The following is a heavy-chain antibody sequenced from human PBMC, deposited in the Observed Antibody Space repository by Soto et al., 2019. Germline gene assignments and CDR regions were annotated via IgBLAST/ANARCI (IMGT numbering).Heavy chain of an antibody. CDR3: VRSAVSPFGGLIGPFDY. D-gene: IGHD3-16*02. CDR2: INAANGNT. CDR1: GFTFTKNA. Sequence: QVQLVQSGAEEKKPGASVTVSCKASGFTFTKNAIHWVRQAPGQSLEWVGWINAANGNTKYSQKFQGRVTIIRDTSASTAQMELTSLRPEDTAVYYCVRSAVSPFGGLIGPFDYWGQGTLVTVSS. J-gene: IGHJ4*02. V-gene: IGHV1-3*05.